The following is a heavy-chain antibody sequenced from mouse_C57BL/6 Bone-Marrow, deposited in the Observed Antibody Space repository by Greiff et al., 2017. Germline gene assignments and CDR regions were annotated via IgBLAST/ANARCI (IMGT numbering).Heavy chain of an antibody. CDR2: IDPSDSYT. CDR3: ARGDYDALAY. D-gene: IGHD2-4*01. J-gene: IGHJ3*01. CDR1: GYTFTSYW. V-gene: IGHV1-69*01. Sequence: QVQLQQPGAELVMPGASVKLSCKASGYTFTSYWMHWVKQRPGQGLEWIGEIDPSDSYTNYNQKFKGKSTLTVDKSSSTAYMQRSSLTSEDSAVYCCARGDYDALAYWGQGTLVTVAA.